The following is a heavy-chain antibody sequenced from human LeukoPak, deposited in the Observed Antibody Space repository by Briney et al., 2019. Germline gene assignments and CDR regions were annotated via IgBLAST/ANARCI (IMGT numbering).Heavy chain of an antibody. CDR3: ARDTPMEGRLLDY. CDR2: IYYSGST. D-gene: IGHD3-10*01. V-gene: IGHV4-59*01. Sequence: SETLSLTCTVSGGFISSYYWSWIRQPPGKGLEWIGYIYYSGSTNYNPSLKSRVTISVDTSKNQFSLKLSSVTAADTAVYYCARDTPMEGRLLDYWGQGTLVTVSS. CDR1: GGFISSYY. J-gene: IGHJ4*02.